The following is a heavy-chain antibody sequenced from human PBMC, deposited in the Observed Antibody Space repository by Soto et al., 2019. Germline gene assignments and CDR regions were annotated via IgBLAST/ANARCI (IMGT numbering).Heavy chain of an antibody. CDR3: ARDLTGGVFDY. J-gene: IGHJ4*02. CDR1: GFSFSDYS. V-gene: IGHV3-21*01. CDR2: ISSSSGYI. Sequence: PVGSLRLSCAASGFSFSDYSMNWVRQAPGMGLERVSSISSSSGYIYYADSVKGRFTISRDNAKNTLYLQMNSLRAEDTAVYYCARDLTGGVFDYWGQGTLVTVSS. D-gene: IGHD3-9*01.